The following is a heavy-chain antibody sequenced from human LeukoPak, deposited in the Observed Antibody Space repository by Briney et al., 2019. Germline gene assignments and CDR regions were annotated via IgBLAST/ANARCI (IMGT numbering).Heavy chain of an antibody. Sequence: SVKVSCKASGGTLSSYAISWVRQAPGQGLEWMGRIIPILGIANYAQKFQGRVTITADKSTSTAYMELSSLRSEDTAVYYCAKGVSITIFGVVPLGWFDPWGQGTLVTVSS. CDR2: IIPILGIA. V-gene: IGHV1-69*04. CDR3: AKGVSITIFGVVPLGWFDP. J-gene: IGHJ5*02. D-gene: IGHD3-3*01. CDR1: GGTLSSYA.